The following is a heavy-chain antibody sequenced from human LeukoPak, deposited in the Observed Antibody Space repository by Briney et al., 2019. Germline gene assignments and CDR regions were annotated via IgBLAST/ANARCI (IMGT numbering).Heavy chain of an antibody. J-gene: IGHJ6*03. D-gene: IGHD2-8*01. CDR3: ARHVSVQTYYYMDV. CDR2: IYTSGST. CDR1: GGSISSYY. Sequence: PSETLSLTCTVSGGSISSYYWSWIRQPPGKGLEWIGYIYTSGSTNYNPSLKSRVTISVDTSKNQFSLKLSPVTAADTAVYYCARHVSVQTYYYMDVWGKGTTVTVSS. V-gene: IGHV4-4*09.